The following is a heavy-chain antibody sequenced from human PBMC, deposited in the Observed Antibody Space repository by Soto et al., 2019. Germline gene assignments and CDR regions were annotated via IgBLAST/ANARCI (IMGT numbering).Heavy chain of an antibody. CDR2: FSGGGGGT. D-gene: IGHD1-1*01. CDR3: VRWNGFGDH. Sequence: EVQLLDSGGGLVQPGGSLRLSCAVSGFTFSDYGVTWVRQAPGKGLEWVSGFSGGGGGTFYADSVKGRFTISRDDSKNTAYLQMNGLGVEDTAVYYCVRWNGFGDHWGQGTLVTVSS. CDR1: GFTFSDYG. J-gene: IGHJ4*02. V-gene: IGHV3-23*01.